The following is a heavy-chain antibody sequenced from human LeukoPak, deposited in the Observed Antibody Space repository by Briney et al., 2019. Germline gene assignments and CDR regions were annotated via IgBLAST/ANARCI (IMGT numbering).Heavy chain of an antibody. CDR2: IYHSGST. D-gene: IGHD1-14*01. V-gene: IGHV4-38-2*01. J-gene: IGHJ6*03. Sequence: PSETLSLTCAVSGYSISSGYYWGWIRPPPGKGLEWIGSIYHSGSTYYNPSLKSRLTISVDTSKNQFSLKLSSVTAADTAVYYCARVGVTDEYYYYYYMDVWGKGTSVTVSS. CDR1: GYSISSGYY. CDR3: ARVGVTDEYYYYYYMDV.